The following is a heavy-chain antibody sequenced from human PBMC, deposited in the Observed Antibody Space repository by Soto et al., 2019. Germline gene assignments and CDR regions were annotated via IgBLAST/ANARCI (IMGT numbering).Heavy chain of an antibody. V-gene: IGHV1-69*13. Sequence: ASVKVSCKASGGTFSNYAISWVRQAPGQGLEWMGGIIPIFGTANYAQKFQGRVTITADESTSTAYMELSSLRSEDTAVYYCARAPTPLAYCGGDCYSGWFDPWGQGTLVTVSS. CDR2: IIPIFGTA. D-gene: IGHD2-21*02. CDR1: GGTFSNYA. J-gene: IGHJ5*02. CDR3: ARAPTPLAYCGGDCYSGWFDP.